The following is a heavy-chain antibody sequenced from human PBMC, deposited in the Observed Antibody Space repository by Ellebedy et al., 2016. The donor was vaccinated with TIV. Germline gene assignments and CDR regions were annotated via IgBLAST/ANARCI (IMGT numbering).Heavy chain of an antibody. Sequence: AASVKVSCKASGYTFTSYVINWVRQATGQGLEWMGWMNPNSGNTGYAQKFQGRVTMTRNTAISTDYMELSSLRSKDTAVYYCAGGWVNDLDYWGQGTLVTVSS. V-gene: IGHV1-8*01. D-gene: IGHD1-1*01. J-gene: IGHJ4*02. CDR3: AGGWVNDLDY. CDR2: MNPNSGNT. CDR1: GYTFTSYV.